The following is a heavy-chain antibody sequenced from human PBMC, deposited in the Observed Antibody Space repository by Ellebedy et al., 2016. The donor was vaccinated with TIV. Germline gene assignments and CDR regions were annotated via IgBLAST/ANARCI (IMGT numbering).Heavy chain of an antibody. J-gene: IGHJ4*02. D-gene: IGHD6-19*01. CDR2: IYSGGST. V-gene: IGHV3-66*01. CDR1: GFTFSSYG. Sequence: GGSLRLSCAASGFTFSSYGMHWVRQAPGKGLEWVSVIYSGGSTYYADSVKGRFTISRDNSKNTLYLQMNSLRAEDTAVYYCARDGTIAVEYWGQGTLVTVSS. CDR3: ARDGTIAVEY.